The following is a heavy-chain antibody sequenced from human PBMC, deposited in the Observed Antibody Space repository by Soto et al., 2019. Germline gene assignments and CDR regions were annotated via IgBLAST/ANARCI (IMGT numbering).Heavy chain of an antibody. Sequence: GGSLRLSCAASGFTFSNAWMNWVRQAPGKGLEWVGRIKSKTDGGTTDYAAPVKGRFTISRDDSKNTLYLQMNSLKTEDTAVYYCTTDRTASEYYYDSSGSDYWGQGTLVTVSS. D-gene: IGHD3-22*01. J-gene: IGHJ4*02. CDR3: TTDRTASEYYYDSSGSDY. CDR1: GFTFSNAW. CDR2: IKSKTDGGTT. V-gene: IGHV3-15*07.